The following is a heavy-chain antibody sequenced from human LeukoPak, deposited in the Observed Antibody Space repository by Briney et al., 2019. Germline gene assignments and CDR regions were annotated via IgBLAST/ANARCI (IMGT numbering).Heavy chain of an antibody. CDR2: ISAYNGNT. J-gene: IGHJ4*02. V-gene: IGHV1-18*01. D-gene: IGHD3-3*01. CDR3: ARDSRGSGYYDYFDY. Sequence: ASVKVSCKASGYTFTSYGISWVRQAPGQGLEWMGWISAYNGNTNYAQKLQGRVTMTTDTSTSTAYMELRSLRSDDTAAYYCARDSRGSGYYDYFDYWGQGTLVTISS. CDR1: GYTFTSYG.